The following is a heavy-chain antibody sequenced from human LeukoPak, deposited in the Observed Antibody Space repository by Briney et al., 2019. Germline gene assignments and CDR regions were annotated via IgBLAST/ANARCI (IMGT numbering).Heavy chain of an antibody. J-gene: IGHJ4*02. Sequence: SETLSLTCTVSGGSISSYYWSWIRQPPGKGLEWIGYIYYSGSTNYNPSLKSRVTISVDTSKNQFSLKLSSVTAADTAVCYCARAAGYTVFDYWGQGTLVTVSS. CDR3: ARAAGYTVFDY. V-gene: IGHV4-59*01. CDR1: GGSISSYY. CDR2: IYYSGST. D-gene: IGHD3-9*01.